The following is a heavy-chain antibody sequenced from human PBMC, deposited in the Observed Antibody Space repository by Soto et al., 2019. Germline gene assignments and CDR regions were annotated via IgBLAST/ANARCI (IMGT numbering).Heavy chain of an antibody. CDR1: GGSISSYY. J-gene: IGHJ6*03. CDR3: ARDAPGRYCSGGSGYWKSSYYYMDV. Sequence: QLQLQESGPGLVKPSETLSLTCTVSGGSISSYYWSWIRQPPGKGLEWIGYIYYIGSTNYNPSLKRRVTISVDTSKKQFSLKLSSVTAADTAVDYCARDAPGRYCSGGSGYWKSSYYYMDVWGKGTTGTVSS. V-gene: IGHV4-59*01. D-gene: IGHD2-15*01. CDR2: IYYIGST.